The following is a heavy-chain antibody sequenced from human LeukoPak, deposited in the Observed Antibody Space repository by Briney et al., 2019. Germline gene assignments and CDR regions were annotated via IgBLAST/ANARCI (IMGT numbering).Heavy chain of an antibody. Sequence: GGSLRLSCAVSGFTFSSFAMSWVRQAPGKGLEWVANIKQDGSEKYYVDSVKGRFTISRDNAKNSLYLHMNSLRVEDTAVYYCARDLRYGDYVALDYWGQGTLVAVSS. CDR1: GFTFSSFA. J-gene: IGHJ4*02. D-gene: IGHD4-17*01. V-gene: IGHV3-7*01. CDR2: IKQDGSEK. CDR3: ARDLRYGDYVALDY.